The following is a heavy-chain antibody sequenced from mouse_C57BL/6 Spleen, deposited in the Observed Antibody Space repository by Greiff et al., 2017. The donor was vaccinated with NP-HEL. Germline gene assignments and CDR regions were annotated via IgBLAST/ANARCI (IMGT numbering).Heavy chain of an antibody. V-gene: IGHV1-50*01. J-gene: IGHJ1*03. D-gene: IGHD2-2*01. CDR3: ARGGIYYGYDDDPYWYFDV. Sequence: VQLQQPGAELVKPGASVKLSCKASGYTFTSYWMQWVKQRPGQGLEWIGEIDPSDSYTNSNQKFKGKATLTVDTSSSTAYMQLSSLTSEDSAVYYCARGGIYYGYDDDPYWYFDVWGTGTTVTVSS. CDR2: IDPSDSYT. CDR1: GYTFTSYW.